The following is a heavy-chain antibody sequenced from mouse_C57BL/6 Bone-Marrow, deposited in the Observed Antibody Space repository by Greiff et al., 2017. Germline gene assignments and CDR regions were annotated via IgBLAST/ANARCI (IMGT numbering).Heavy chain of an antibody. CDR3: TREGRITTVVATDFDV. CDR1: GYTFTSYW. CDR2: IYPGNSDT. V-gene: IGHV1-5*01. D-gene: IGHD1-1*01. J-gene: IGHJ1*03. Sequence: EVKLQQSGTVLARPGASVKMSCKTSGYTFTSYWMHWVKQSPGQGLEWIGAIYPGNSDTSYNQKFKGKAKLTAVTSASAAYMELSSLTNEDSAVYYCTREGRITTVVATDFDVWGTGTTVTVSS.